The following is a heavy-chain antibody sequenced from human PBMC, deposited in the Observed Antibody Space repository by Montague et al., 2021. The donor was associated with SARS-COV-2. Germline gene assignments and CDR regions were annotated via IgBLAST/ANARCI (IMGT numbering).Heavy chain of an antibody. D-gene: IGHD3-10*01. CDR3: AKDASMVRAVIVWYFDL. J-gene: IGHJ2*01. CDR1: GFTFSNYA. CDR2: IFGSGSST. V-gene: IGHV3-23*03. Sequence: SLSLSCSASGFTFSNYAMSWVRQAPGKGLEWVSVIFGSGSSTYYADSVKGRFIISRDNSKNTLYLQINSLRAEDTAIYYCAKDASMVRAVIVWYFDLWGRGTPVTVSS.